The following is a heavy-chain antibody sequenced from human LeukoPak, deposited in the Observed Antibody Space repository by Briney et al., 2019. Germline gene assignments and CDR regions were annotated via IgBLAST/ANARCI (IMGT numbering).Heavy chain of an antibody. V-gene: IGHV4-59*01. CDR2: IYYSGST. Sequence: SETLSLTCTVSGDSISSYYWTWIRQPPGKGLEWIGYIYYSGSTNYNPPLKSRVTISVDTSKNQFSLKLSSVTAADTAVYYCARDEDSAYGSGSYLSWGQGTLVTVSS. CDR3: ARDEDSAYGSGSYLS. D-gene: IGHD3-10*01. J-gene: IGHJ5*02. CDR1: GDSISSYY.